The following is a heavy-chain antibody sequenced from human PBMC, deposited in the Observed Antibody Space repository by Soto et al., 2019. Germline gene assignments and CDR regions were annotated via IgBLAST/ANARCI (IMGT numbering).Heavy chain of an antibody. CDR3: ATGGRGDSSAPRFYFEY. D-gene: IGHD5-18*01. V-gene: IGHV1-69*01. CDR1: GGIFSSNA. Sequence: QVQLVQSVAEVKKPGSSVKVSCQASGGIFSSNAISWVRQAPGQGLEWMGGILPIFDTTHYAQKFQGRVTITADESTSTDYMELSSLKSEGTALYDCATGGRGDSSAPRFYFEYWGQGTLVTVSS. J-gene: IGHJ4*02. CDR2: ILPIFDTT.